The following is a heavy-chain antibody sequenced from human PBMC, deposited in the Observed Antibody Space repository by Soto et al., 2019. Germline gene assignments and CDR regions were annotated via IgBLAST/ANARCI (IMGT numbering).Heavy chain of an antibody. CDR2: IYYSGST. CDR1: GGSIGSPNNY. Sequence: SETLSLTCTVSGGSIGSPNNYWVWIRQSPGKGLEWIGGIYYSGSTYYNPSLKSRVTISVDTSKNQFSLKLSSVTAADTAVYYCARHVSRCSSTSCYNSPIDYWGQGTLVTVSS. V-gene: IGHV4-39*01. D-gene: IGHD2-2*02. CDR3: ARHVSRCSSTSCYNSPIDY. J-gene: IGHJ4*02.